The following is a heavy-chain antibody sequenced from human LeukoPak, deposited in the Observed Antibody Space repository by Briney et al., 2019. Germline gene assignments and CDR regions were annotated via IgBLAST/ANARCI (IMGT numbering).Heavy chain of an antibody. Sequence: VASVKVSCKDSGYTSTSYGISCVRPAPEQGLGWMGWIIAYNGNTNYAQKLQGRVTMTTDTSTSTAYMELRRLRSDDTAVYYCARPIAAAATPENPMDFDYWGQGTLVTVSS. CDR3: ARPIAAAATPENPMDFDY. CDR2: IIAYNGNT. CDR1: GYTSTSYG. J-gene: IGHJ4*02. D-gene: IGHD6-13*01. V-gene: IGHV1-18*01.